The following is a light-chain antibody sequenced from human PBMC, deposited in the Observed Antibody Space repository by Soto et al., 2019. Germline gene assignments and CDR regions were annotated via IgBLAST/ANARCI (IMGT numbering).Light chain of an antibody. CDR1: QGISNY. CDR2: AAS. V-gene: IGKV1-27*01. Sequence: DIQMTQSPSSLSASIGDRVTITCRASQGISNYLAWYQEKPGKVPKLLIYAASTLQSGVPSRFSGSESGTDFTLTISSLQPEDVATYYCQKYNSAPWTFGQGTKVEIK. CDR3: QKYNSAPWT. J-gene: IGKJ1*01.